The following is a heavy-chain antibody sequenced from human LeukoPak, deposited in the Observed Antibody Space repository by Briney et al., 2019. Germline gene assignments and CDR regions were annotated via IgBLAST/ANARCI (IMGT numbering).Heavy chain of an antibody. J-gene: IGHJ4*02. CDR2: IYYTGAT. CDR1: GGSISSYY. V-gene: IGHV4-59*01. D-gene: IGHD5-18*01. CDR3: ARAGYSYGTGYYFDY. Sequence: SETLSLICAVSGGSISSYYWSWIRLPPGKGLEWIGYIYYTGATYYNPSLKSRVTISLDTSKNQFSLKLSSVTAADAAVYYCARAGYSYGTGYYFDYWGQGALVTVSS.